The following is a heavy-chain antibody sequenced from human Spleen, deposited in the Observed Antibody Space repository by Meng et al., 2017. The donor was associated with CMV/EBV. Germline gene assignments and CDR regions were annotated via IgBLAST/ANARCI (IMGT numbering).Heavy chain of an antibody. CDR1: GFIVSSTY. D-gene: IGHD1-1*01. CDR3: ARVDTNEKAVDN. Sequence: GESLKISCAASGFIVSSTYVHWVRQAPGKGLEWVSVIYSDGSVYYADSVKGRFTISRDDSKNTLYLQMNSLRVEDTAVYYCARVDTNEKAVDNWGQGTLVTVSS. V-gene: IGHV3-53*01. J-gene: IGHJ4*02. CDR2: IYSDGSV.